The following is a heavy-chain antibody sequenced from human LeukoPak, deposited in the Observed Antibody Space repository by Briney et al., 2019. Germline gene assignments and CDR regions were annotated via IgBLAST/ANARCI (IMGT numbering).Heavy chain of an antibody. D-gene: IGHD5-24*01. V-gene: IGHV5-51*01. CDR2: IYPAESDT. Sequence: SGESLKFSCKGSGYSFPNCWIGWLRQMPGQGREWMEIIYPAESDTRYSPSFQGQVTISADKSINTAYLQWTSLKASDTAMYYCARRKEDGYNPPFDYWGQGTLVTVSS. CDR1: GYSFPNCW. J-gene: IGHJ4*02. CDR3: ARRKEDGYNPPFDY.